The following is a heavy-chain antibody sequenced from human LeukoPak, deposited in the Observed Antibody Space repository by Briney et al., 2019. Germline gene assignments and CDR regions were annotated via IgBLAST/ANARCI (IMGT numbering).Heavy chain of an antibody. D-gene: IGHD3-22*01. J-gene: IGHJ6*02. V-gene: IGHV3-66*01. CDR2: IYSGGST. CDR3: ASLNDSSGYYYYYYYGMDV. CDR1: GFTVSSNY. Sequence: PGGSLRLSCAASGFTVSSNYMSWVRQAQGKGLEWVSVIYSGGSTYYADSVKGRFTISRDNSKNTLYLQMNSLRAEDTAVYYCASLNDSSGYYYYYYYGMDVWGQGTTVTVSS.